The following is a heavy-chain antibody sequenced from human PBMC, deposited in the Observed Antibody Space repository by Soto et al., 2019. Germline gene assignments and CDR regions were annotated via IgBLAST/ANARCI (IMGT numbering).Heavy chain of an antibody. CDR3: ARRPYDSSGYYYEGAFDI. Sequence: SETLSLTCTVSGGSISSSSYYWGWIRQPPGKGLEWIGSIYYSGSTYYDPSLKSRVTISVDTSKNQFSLKLSSVTAADTAVYYCARRPYDSSGYYYEGAFDIWGQGTMVTVSS. J-gene: IGHJ3*02. V-gene: IGHV4-39*01. CDR1: GGSISSSSYY. CDR2: IYYSGST. D-gene: IGHD3-22*01.